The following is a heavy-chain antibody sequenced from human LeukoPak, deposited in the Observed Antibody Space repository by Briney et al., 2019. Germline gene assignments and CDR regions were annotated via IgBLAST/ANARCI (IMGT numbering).Heavy chain of an antibody. Sequence: GGSLRLSCAASGFTFNNYAMSWARQAPGKGLEWVSTISGDGGYTYYADSVKGRFTISRDKSKNTLILQMNSLRAEDTAVYYCAKDVRYDSSGYYYASYFDYWGQGTLVTASS. CDR3: AKDVRYDSSGYYYASYFDY. CDR2: ISGDGGYT. V-gene: IGHV3-23*01. D-gene: IGHD3-22*01. CDR1: GFTFNNYA. J-gene: IGHJ4*02.